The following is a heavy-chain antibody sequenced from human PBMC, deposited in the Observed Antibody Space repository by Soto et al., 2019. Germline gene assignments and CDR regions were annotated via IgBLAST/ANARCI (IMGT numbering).Heavy chain of an antibody. D-gene: IGHD3-22*01. Sequence: QVQLVQSGAEVKKPGASVKVSCKASGYTFTSYAMHWVRQAPGQRLEWMGWINAGNGNTKYSQKFQGRVTITRDTSASTAYMELSSLRSEDTAVYYCARGPPYYYDSSGFISMSYYYYGMDVWGQGTTVTVSS. J-gene: IGHJ6*02. CDR3: ARGPPYYYDSSGFISMSYYYYGMDV. CDR1: GYTFTSYA. V-gene: IGHV1-3*01. CDR2: INAGNGNT.